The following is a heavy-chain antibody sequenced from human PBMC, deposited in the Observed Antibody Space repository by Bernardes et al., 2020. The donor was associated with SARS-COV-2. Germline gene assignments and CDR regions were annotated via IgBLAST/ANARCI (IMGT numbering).Heavy chain of an antibody. CDR1: GFTFSSYS. Sequence: GGSLRLSCAASGFTFSSYSMNWVRQAPGKGLEWVSYISSSSSTIYYADSVKGRFTISRDNAKNTLYLQMNSLRVEDTAIYHCVRSAYYGSSGFYYDYWAQGTLVTVSS. J-gene: IGHJ4*02. D-gene: IGHD3-22*01. CDR3: VRSAYYGSSGFYYDY. CDR2: ISSSSSTI. V-gene: IGHV3-48*04.